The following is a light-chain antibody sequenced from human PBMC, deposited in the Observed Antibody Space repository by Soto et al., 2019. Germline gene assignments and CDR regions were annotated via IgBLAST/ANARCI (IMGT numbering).Light chain of an antibody. J-gene: IGKJ5*01. CDR2: CAS. CDR1: HSISGNY. V-gene: IGKV3-20*01. Sequence: EIVLPQSPGTLSLSPGERATLSCRASHSISGNYLAWYQQKPGQAPRLLIYCASNWATGIPDRFSGSGSGTDFTVTISSLEPHDLAMYYGQQYVSAITVGQGKRLEIK. CDR3: QQYVSAIT.